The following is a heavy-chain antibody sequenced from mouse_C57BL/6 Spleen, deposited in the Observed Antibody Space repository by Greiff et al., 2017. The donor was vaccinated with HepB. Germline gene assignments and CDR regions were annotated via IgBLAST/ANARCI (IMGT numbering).Heavy chain of an antibody. CDR3: ARNGGYLDY. CDR2: IWSGGST. Sequence: QVQLQQSGPGLVQPSQSLSITCTVSGFSLTSYGVHWVRQSPGKGLEWLGVIWSGGSTDYNAAFISRLSISKDNSKSQVFFKMNSLQADDTAIYYCARNGGYLDYWGQGTTLTVSS. CDR1: GFSLTSYG. V-gene: IGHV2-2*01. J-gene: IGHJ2*01.